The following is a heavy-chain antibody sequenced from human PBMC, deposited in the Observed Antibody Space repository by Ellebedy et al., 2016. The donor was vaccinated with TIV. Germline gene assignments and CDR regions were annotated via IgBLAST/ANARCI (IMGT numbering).Heavy chain of an antibody. CDR1: GGSISSGGYY. CDR3: ARVYKKFPTYDAFDI. CDR2: IYYSGST. J-gene: IGHJ3*02. D-gene: IGHD1-1*01. V-gene: IGHV4-31*03. Sequence: SETLSLXXTVSGGSISSGGYYWSWIRQHPGKGLEWIGYIYYSGSTYYNPSLKSRVTISVDKSKNQFSLKLSSVTAADTAVYYCARVYKKFPTYDAFDIWGQGTMVTVSS.